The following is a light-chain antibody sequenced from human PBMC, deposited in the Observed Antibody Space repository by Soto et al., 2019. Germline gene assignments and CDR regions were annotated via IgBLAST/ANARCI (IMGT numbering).Light chain of an antibody. V-gene: IGKV1-5*03. Sequence: DMQLTQSPSTLSASVGDRVTFTCRAGQSIGTWLAWYQQKPGKAPNLLIYKASTLESGVPSRFGGSGSGTDFALTISSLQPDDSATYYCQQYNTYPMFTFGQGTKVDIK. J-gene: IGKJ2*01. CDR1: QSIGTW. CDR2: KAS. CDR3: QQYNTYPMFT.